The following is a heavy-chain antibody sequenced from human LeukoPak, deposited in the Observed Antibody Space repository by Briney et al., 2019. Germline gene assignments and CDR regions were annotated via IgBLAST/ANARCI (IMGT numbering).Heavy chain of an antibody. D-gene: IGHD6-6*01. Sequence: SVKVSCKASGGTFSSYAISWVRQAPGQGLEWMGRIIPIFGIANYAQKFQGRVTITADKSTSTAYMELSSLRSEDTAVYYCARDSSSIAARPDDYYYGMDVWGQGTTVTVSS. J-gene: IGHJ6*02. CDR3: ARDSSSIAARPDDYYYGMDV. V-gene: IGHV1-69*04. CDR1: GGTFSSYA. CDR2: IIPIFGIA.